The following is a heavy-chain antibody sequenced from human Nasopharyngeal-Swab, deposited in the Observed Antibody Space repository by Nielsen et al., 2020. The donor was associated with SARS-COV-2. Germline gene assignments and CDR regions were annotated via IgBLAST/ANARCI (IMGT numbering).Heavy chain of an antibody. Sequence: VRQAPGKGLEWLSYISSDSSTIYYADSVKGRFTTSRDNPKNSLYLHMNSLRAEDTAVYYCARAALYCNSTSCSSDYYYYMDVWGKGTTVTVSS. J-gene: IGHJ6*03. D-gene: IGHD2/OR15-2a*01. CDR2: ISSDSSTI. V-gene: IGHV3-48*01. CDR3: ARAALYCNSTSCSSDYYYYMDV.